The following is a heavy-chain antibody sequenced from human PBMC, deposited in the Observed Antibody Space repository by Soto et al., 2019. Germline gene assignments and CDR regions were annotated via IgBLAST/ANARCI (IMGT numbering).Heavy chain of an antibody. J-gene: IGHJ4*02. CDR1: GGSISTNYW. V-gene: IGHV4-4*02. CDR3: AGGFDYRWVY. CDR2: SHHSVRT. D-gene: IGHD3-16*01. Sequence: QVQLQESGPGLVTPSGTLSLTCAVSGGSISTNYWWSWVRQPPGKGLEWIGESHHSVRTHYIQSLKSRVTMSLDKSNIQLALRLSSVTAADTAVYYCAGGFDYRWVYWGQGTLVTVSS.